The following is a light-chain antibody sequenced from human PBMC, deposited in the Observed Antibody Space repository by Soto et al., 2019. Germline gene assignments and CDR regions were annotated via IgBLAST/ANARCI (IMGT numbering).Light chain of an antibody. CDR3: QQSYSTPRT. V-gene: IGKV1-39*01. CDR1: RDIGSD. CDR2: AAS. Sequence: QMTQSPSSLCASVLYRVTITCRASRDIGSDLSWYQQKPGKAPKLLIYAASSLQSGVPSRFSGSGSGTDFTLTISSLQPEDFATYYCQQSYSTPRTFGQGTKVDIK. J-gene: IGKJ1*01.